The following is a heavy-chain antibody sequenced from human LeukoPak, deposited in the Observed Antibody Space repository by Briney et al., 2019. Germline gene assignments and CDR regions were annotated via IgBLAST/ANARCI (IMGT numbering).Heavy chain of an antibody. CDR3: ARGQRSCSGGSCYGPYFDY. Sequence: SETLSLTCTVSGGSISTYYGNWIRQPPGKGLEWIGYIYYSGSTNCNPSLKSRVTISVDTSKNQFSLKLSSVTAADTAVYYCARGQRSCSGGSCYGPYFDYWGQGTLVTVSS. V-gene: IGHV4-59*12. D-gene: IGHD2-15*01. CDR1: GGSISTYY. J-gene: IGHJ4*02. CDR2: IYYSGST.